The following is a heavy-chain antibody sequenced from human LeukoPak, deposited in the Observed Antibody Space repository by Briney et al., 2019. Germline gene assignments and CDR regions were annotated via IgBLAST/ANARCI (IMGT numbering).Heavy chain of an antibody. Sequence: GGSLRLSCTASTLTLNNYWIRWVRQAPGKGLEWVANIKQDGSEKYHVDSGKGRFTISRDNAKNSLYLQMNSLRAEDTAVYYCASRAGYTGSWSAFDYWGQGTLVTVSS. CDR3: ASRAGYTGSWSAFDY. J-gene: IGHJ4*02. CDR2: IKQDGSEK. V-gene: IGHV3-7*05. D-gene: IGHD6-13*01. CDR1: TLTLNNYW.